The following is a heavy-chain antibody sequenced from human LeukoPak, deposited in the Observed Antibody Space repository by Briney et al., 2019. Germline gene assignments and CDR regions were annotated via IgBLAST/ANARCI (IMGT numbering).Heavy chain of an antibody. Sequence: GGSLTLSCAASGFTFSNYGMSWFRQAPGKGLEWVSTININADERHYADSVRGRFTISRDNSRSTLTLHMSNLRGRNTAVYYCERDPSEYEWQRGWYRDFWGQGSQVTVSS. J-gene: IGHJ4*02. CDR1: GFTFSNYG. CDR3: ERDPSEYEWQRGWYRDF. CDR2: ININADER. D-gene: IGHD6-19*01. V-gene: IGHV3-23*01.